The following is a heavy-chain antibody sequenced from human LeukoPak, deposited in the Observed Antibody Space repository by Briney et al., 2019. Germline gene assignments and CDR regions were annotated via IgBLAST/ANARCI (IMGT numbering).Heavy chain of an antibody. V-gene: IGHV3-21*01. CDR2: ISSSSSNI. Sequence: PGGSLRLSCAASGFTFSSYNMNWVRQAPGKGLEWVSFISSSSSNIYYADSVKGRFTISRDNAKNSLYLQMNSPRAEDTAVYYCAQTYNDFWSGYYATADYHYYYMDVRGKGTTVTVSS. J-gene: IGHJ6*03. CDR3: AQTYNDFWSGYYATADYHYYYMDV. D-gene: IGHD3-3*01. CDR1: GFTFSSYN.